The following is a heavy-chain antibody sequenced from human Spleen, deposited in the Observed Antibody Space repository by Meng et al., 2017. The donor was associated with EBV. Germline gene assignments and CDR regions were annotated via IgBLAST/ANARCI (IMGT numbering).Heavy chain of an antibody. J-gene: IGHJ5*01. CDR1: GYTFSQYW. D-gene: IGHD2-8*02. V-gene: IGHV3-74*01. CDR2: LNENGATT. CDR3: SRDLVGSDDS. Sequence: VQLVESGGSVVPPGGSLRLSCVGSGYTFSQYWMHWVRQAPGMGLEWVSRLNENGATTTYAESVRGRFTISRDNAKNTLYLQMNSLRAEDTAVYYCSRDLVGSDDSWGQGTLVTVSS.